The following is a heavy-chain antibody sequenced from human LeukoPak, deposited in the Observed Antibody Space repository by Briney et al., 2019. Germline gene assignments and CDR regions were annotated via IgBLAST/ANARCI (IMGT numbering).Heavy chain of an antibody. Sequence: SVKVSCKASGGTFSSYAISWVRQAPGQGLEWMGGIIPIFGTANYAQKFQGRVTITTDESTSTAYMELSSLRSEDTAVYYCARDLPNIRQRIAAPGGDAFDIWGQGTMVTVSS. CDR2: IIPIFGTA. CDR1: GGTFSSYA. J-gene: IGHJ3*02. CDR3: ARDLPNIRQRIAAPGGDAFDI. D-gene: IGHD6-25*01. V-gene: IGHV1-69*05.